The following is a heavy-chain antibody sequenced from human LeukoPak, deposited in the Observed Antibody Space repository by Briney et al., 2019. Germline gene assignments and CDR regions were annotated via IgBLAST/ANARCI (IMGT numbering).Heavy chain of an antibody. Sequence: ASVKVSCKPSGYTFTSYGISWVRQAPGHGLEWMGWISAYNGNTNYAQKLQGRVTMTTDTSTSTAYMELRSLRSDDTAVYYCAREGCSGGSCYWANFDYWGQGTLVTVSS. CDR1: GYTFTSYG. V-gene: IGHV1-18*04. CDR3: AREGCSGGSCYWANFDY. J-gene: IGHJ4*02. D-gene: IGHD2-15*01. CDR2: ISAYNGNT.